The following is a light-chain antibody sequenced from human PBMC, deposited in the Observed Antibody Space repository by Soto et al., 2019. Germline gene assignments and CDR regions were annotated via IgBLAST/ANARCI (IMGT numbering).Light chain of an antibody. CDR1: QSVSSN. J-gene: IGKJ5*01. CDR3: QQRSNWPPIT. CDR2: DAS. Sequence: EIVMTQSPATLSVSPGEIATLPFSASQSVSSNLVWYQQKPGRAPRLLIYDASNRATGVPARFSGSGSGTDFTLTISSLEPEDFAVYYCQQRSNWPPITFGQGTRLEIK. V-gene: IGKV3-11*01.